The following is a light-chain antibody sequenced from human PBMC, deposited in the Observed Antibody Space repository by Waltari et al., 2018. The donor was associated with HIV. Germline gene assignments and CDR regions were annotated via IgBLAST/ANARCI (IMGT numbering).Light chain of an antibody. CDR2: YDS. J-gene: IGLJ3*02. V-gene: IGLV3-21*04. CDR3: QVWHISTDHWV. CDR1: NIGSKG. Sequence: SYVLTQPPSVSVAPGKTASITCEAANIGSKGVHWYQQKPGQAPILVIYYDSDRPSGIPERFSGSNSGNTATLTISRVEAEDEADYYCQVWHISTDHWVFGAGTKLTVV.